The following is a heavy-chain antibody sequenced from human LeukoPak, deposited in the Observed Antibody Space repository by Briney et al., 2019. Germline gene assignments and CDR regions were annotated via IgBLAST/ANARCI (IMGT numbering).Heavy chain of an antibody. Sequence: GGSLRLSCAASGFIFSSYGMHWVRQAPGKGLEWVAFIRYDGSKKYYADSVKGRFTISRDNSKNTLYLQMNSLRAEDTAVYYCARAGGYCSGGSCYRTIYYYYYMDVWGKGTTVTVSS. J-gene: IGHJ6*03. CDR2: IRYDGSKK. CDR3: ARAGGYCSGGSCYRTIYYYYYMDV. V-gene: IGHV3-30*02. CDR1: GFIFSSYG. D-gene: IGHD2-15*01.